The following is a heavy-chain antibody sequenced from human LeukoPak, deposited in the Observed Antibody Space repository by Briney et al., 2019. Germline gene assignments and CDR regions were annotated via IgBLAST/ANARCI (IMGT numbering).Heavy chain of an antibody. CDR2: SRDKGNSYTT. CDR1: GFAFSDHY. Sequence: GGSLRLSCAASGFAFSDHYIDWVRQAPGKGLEWVGRSRDKGNSYTTAYAASVRGRFTISRDDSKNSLYLQMNSLKIEDTAVYYCARVGPWVNPDYYYYYMDVWGKGTTVTVSS. J-gene: IGHJ6*03. D-gene: IGHD1-14*01. V-gene: IGHV3-72*01. CDR3: ARVGPWVNPDYYYYYMDV.